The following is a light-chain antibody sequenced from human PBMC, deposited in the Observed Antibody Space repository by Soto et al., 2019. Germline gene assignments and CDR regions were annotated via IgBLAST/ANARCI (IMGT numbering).Light chain of an antibody. J-gene: IGKJ1*01. CDR2: DAS. CDR1: QSIGTW. V-gene: IGKV1-5*01. Sequence: DIQMTQSPSTLSVSIGERVTITCRASQSIGTWLAWYQQKAGRAPNLLIYDASSLESGVPSRFSGSGSGTEFTLTISSLQPDDFATYYCQQYSSYFRTFGQGTKVDI. CDR3: QQYSSYFRT.